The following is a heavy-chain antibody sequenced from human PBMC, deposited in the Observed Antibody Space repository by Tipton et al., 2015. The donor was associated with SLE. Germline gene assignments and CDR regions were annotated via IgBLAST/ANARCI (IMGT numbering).Heavy chain of an antibody. Sequence: TCYNPSLKSRVIISLDTSRNHFSLQLTSVTPEDTAVYYCARGFLYDGFQVWGQGTLVTVSS. CDR3: ARGFLYDGFQV. D-gene: IGHD2-2*02. V-gene: IGHV4-34*01. CDR2: T. J-gene: IGHJ1*01.